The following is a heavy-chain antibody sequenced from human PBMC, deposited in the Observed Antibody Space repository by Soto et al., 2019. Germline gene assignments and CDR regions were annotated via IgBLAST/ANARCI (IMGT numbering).Heavy chain of an antibody. J-gene: IGHJ4*02. D-gene: IGHD6-13*01. CDR3: ARGPGAREQQFPPDY. CDR2: IIPILGIA. V-gene: IGHV1-69*02. CDR1: GGTFSSYT. Sequence: QVQLVQSGAEVKKPGSSVKVSCKASGGTFSSYTISWVRQAPGQGLEWMGRIIPILGIANYAQKFQGRVTITADKSTSTAYMELSSLRSEDTAVYYCARGPGAREQQFPPDYWGQGTLVTVSS.